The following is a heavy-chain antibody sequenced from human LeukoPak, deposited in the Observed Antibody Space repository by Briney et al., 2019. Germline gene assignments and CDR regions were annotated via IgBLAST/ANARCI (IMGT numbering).Heavy chain of an antibody. CDR1: GFTFRTYW. CDR3: GRDLGGRSGY. D-gene: IGHD1-26*01. CDR2: INEDGSIT. V-gene: IGHV3-74*01. J-gene: IGHJ4*02. Sequence: GGSLRLSCAVSGFTFRTYWMHWVRQAPGDRLVWVSRINEDGSITNYADSVKGRFSISRDNAKNTLYLQMNSLRAEDTAVYYCGRDLGGRSGYWGQGTLVTVS.